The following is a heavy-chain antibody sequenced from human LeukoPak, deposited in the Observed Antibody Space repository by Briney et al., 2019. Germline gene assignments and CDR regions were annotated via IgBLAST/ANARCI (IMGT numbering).Heavy chain of an antibody. V-gene: IGHV4-39*07. Sequence: SETLSLTCTVSGASIRTSEDHWTWIRQHPGKGLEWIGTMYYTGTIYYNPSLKSRVTISVDTSKNQFSLSLSSVTAADTAVYYCARPIRNWGQGTLVIVSS. J-gene: IGHJ4*02. CDR2: MYYTGTI. CDR3: ARPIRN. CDR1: GASIRTSEDH.